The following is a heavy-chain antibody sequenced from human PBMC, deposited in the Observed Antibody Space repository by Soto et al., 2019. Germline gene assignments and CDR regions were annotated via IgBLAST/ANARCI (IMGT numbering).Heavy chain of an antibody. CDR2: INPNSGGT. CDR3: ARDARGDEAPMDY. Sequence: QVQLVQSGAEVKKPGASVKVSCRASGYPFTGYYMHWVRQAPGQGLEWMGWINPNSGGTNYAQKFQGWVTMTRDTSISTAYMELSRLRSDDTAVYYCARDARGDEAPMDYWGQGTLVTVSS. J-gene: IGHJ4*02. CDR1: GYPFTGYY. V-gene: IGHV1-2*04. D-gene: IGHD3-10*01.